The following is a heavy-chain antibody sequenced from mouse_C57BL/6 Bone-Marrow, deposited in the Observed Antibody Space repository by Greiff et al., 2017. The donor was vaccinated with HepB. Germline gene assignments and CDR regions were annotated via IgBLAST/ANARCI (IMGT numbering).Heavy chain of an antibody. CDR2: ISSGGSYT. V-gene: IGHV5-6*01. J-gene: IGHJ2*01. CDR3: ARGGNYGY. CDR1: GFTFSSYG. D-gene: IGHD2-1*01. Sequence: EVMLVESGGDLVKPGGSLKLSCAASGFTFSSYGMSWVRQTPDKRLEWVATISSGGSYTYYPDSVKGRFTISRDNAKNTLYLQMSSLKSEDTAMYYWARGGNYGYWGQGTTLTVSS.